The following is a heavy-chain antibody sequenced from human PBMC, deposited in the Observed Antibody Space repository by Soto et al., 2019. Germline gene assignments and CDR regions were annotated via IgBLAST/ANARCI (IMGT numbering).Heavy chain of an antibody. V-gene: IGHV4-39*01. Sequence: NPSETLSLTCTVSGGSISSSSYYWGWIRQPPGKGLEWIGSIYYSGSTYYNPSLKSRVTISVDTSKNQFSLKLSSVTAADTAVYYCARSPNSYSGYDVPDSRNWFDPWGQGTLVTVSS. D-gene: IGHD5-12*01. CDR3: ARSPNSYSGYDVPDSRNWFDP. J-gene: IGHJ5*02. CDR1: GGSISSSSYY. CDR2: IYYSGST.